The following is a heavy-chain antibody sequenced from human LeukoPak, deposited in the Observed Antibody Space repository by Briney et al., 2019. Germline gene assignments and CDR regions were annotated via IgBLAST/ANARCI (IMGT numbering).Heavy chain of an antibody. CDR3: ARANYYGSGSYFNFDY. J-gene: IGHJ4*02. Sequence: SETLSLTCTVSGGSISSYYWSWIRQPPGKGLGWIGYIYYSGSTNYNPSLKSRVTISVDTSKNQFSLKLSSVTAADTAVYYCARANYYGSGSYFNFDYWGQGTLVTVSS. D-gene: IGHD3-10*01. CDR2: IYYSGST. V-gene: IGHV4-59*01. CDR1: GGSISSYY.